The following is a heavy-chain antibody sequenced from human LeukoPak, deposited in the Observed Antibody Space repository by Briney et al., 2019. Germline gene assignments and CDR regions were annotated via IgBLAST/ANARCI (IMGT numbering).Heavy chain of an antibody. CDR1: GFTFSNYG. V-gene: IGHV3-30*02. J-gene: IGHJ4*02. CDR2: IRFEGTEK. Sequence: GGSLRLSCAASGFTFSNYGMHWVRQAPGKGPEWVAFIRFEGTEKYYADSVKGRFTISRDNSKNSLYLQMNSLRAEDTAVYYCAKGYCSGGSCYLSYWGQGTLVTVSS. D-gene: IGHD2-15*01. CDR3: AKGYCSGGSCYLSY.